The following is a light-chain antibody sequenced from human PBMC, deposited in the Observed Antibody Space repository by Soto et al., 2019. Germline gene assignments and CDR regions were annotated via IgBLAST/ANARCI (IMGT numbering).Light chain of an antibody. CDR2: GAS. Sequence: EIVLTQSRGTLSLSPGERATLSCRASQSVNSNYLAWYQRKPGQSPRLLIYGASNRATDIPYRFSASGSGTDFTLTITILEAEDFAVYYCQQYDSTPPTFGPRTKVEVK. CDR3: QQYDSTPPT. V-gene: IGKV3-20*01. CDR1: QSVNSNY. J-gene: IGKJ1*01.